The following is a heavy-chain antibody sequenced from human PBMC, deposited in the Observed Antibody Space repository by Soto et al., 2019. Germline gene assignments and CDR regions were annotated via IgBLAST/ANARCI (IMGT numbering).Heavy chain of an antibody. CDR1: AFTFGSYA. CDR2: VSGSGDST. V-gene: IGHV3-23*01. J-gene: IGHJ4*02. Sequence: PGGSLRLSCAASAFTFGSYALSWVRQAPGKGLEWVSAVSGSGDSTYYADSVKGRFTISRDNSKNTLYLQMNSLRAEDTAVYYCAKGRASDCPGCTQDYWGQGTLVTV. D-gene: IGHD2-21*02. CDR3: AKGRASDCPGCTQDY.